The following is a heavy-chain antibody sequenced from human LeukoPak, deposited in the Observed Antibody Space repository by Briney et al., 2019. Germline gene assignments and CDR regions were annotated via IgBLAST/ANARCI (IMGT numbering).Heavy chain of an antibody. D-gene: IGHD3-10*01. Sequence: ASVKVSCTASGYSFTDYYMHWVRQAPGQGLEWMGWISPRSGDTGYAQKFQGRVTMTRDTSINTVDMDLSGLTSDDTAVFYCARGREIHGGSDTKLDDYWGQGTLVTVSS. CDR1: GYSFTDYY. CDR3: ARGREIHGGSDTKLDDY. J-gene: IGHJ4*02. CDR2: ISPRSGDT. V-gene: IGHV1-2*02.